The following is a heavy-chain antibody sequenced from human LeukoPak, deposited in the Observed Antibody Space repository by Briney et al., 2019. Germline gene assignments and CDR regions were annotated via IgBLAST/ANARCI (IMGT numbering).Heavy chain of an antibody. CDR1: GFTFSSYE. J-gene: IGHJ4*02. CDR3: ARGGLLWFGELSGY. V-gene: IGHV3-48*03. Sequence: GGSLRLSCAASGFTFSSYEMNWVRQAPGKGLEWVSYISSSGSTIYYADSVKGRFTISRDNSKNTLYLQMGSLRAEDMAVYYCARGGLLWFGELSGYWGQGTLVTVSS. D-gene: IGHD3-10*01. CDR2: ISSSGSTI.